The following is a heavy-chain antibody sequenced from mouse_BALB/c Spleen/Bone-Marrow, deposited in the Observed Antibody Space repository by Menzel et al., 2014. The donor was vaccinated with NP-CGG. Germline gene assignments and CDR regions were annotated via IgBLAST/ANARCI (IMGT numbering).Heavy chain of an antibody. J-gene: IGHJ2*01. CDR1: GFTFSSYG. Sequence: EVQGVESGGGLLQSGGSLKLSCAASGFTFSSYGMSWVRQTPDKRLELVATINSNGGSTYYPDSVKGRFTISRDNAKNTLCLQMSSQKAEDAAMYYCAGDSKDYWGQGTTLTVSS. D-gene: IGHD1-3*01. V-gene: IGHV5-6-3*01. CDR2: INSNGGST. CDR3: AGDSKDY.